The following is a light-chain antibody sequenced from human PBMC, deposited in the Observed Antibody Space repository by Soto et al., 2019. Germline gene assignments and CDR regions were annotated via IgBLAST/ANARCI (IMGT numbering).Light chain of an antibody. Sequence: EIVLTPSPGTLSLSPGERATLSCRASQSVSSSYLAWYQQKPGQAPRLLIYGASSRATGIPDRFRGSGAGTVFTLTISRLEPEDFAVYYCQQYGSSPRTFGQGTRVEIK. CDR2: GAS. CDR3: QQYGSSPRT. CDR1: QSVSSSY. J-gene: IGKJ1*01. V-gene: IGKV3-20*01.